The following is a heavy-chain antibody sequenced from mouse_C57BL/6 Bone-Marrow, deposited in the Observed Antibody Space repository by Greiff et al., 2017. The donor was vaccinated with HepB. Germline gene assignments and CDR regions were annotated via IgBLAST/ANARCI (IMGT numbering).Heavy chain of an antibody. CDR2: IYPRSGNT. Sequence: VQLQKSGAELARPGASVKLSCKASGYTFTSYGISWVKQRTGQGLEWIGEIYPRSGNTYYNEKFKGKATLTADKSSSTSYMELRSLTSEDAAVYFCARWDPSMDYWGQGTSVTVSS. J-gene: IGHJ4*01. CDR3: ARWDPSMDY. CDR1: GYTFTSYG. D-gene: IGHD4-1*01. V-gene: IGHV1-81*01.